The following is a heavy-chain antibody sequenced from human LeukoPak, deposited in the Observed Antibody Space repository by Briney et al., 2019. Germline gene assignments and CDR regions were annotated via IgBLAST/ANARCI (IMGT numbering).Heavy chain of an antibody. V-gene: IGHV4-4*07. J-gene: IGHJ6*03. Sequence: KPSGTLSLTCTVSGGSISSYYWSWIRQPAGKGLEWIGRIYTSGSTNYNPSLKSRVTMSVDTSKNQFSLKLSSVTAADTAVYYCARVGYDIVYYYYYMDVWGKGTTVTVSS. CDR3: ARVGYDIVYYYYYMDV. CDR2: IYTSGST. CDR1: GGSISSYY. D-gene: IGHD3-9*01.